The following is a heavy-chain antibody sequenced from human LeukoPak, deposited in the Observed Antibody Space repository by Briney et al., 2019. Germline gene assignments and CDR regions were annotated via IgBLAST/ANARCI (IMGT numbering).Heavy chain of an antibody. V-gene: IGHV4-4*02. CDR1: GGSISNTNW. J-gene: IGHJ4*02. CDR2: ISLSGLT. Sequence: SETLSLTCGASGGSISNTNWWSSVRQPPGQGLEWLGEISLSGLTNYNPSLKSRVTVSLDKSKNHLSLNLTSVTAADTAVYYCSRENGAFSPFGYWGQGTLVTVPS. CDR3: SRENGAFSPFGY. D-gene: IGHD2-8*01.